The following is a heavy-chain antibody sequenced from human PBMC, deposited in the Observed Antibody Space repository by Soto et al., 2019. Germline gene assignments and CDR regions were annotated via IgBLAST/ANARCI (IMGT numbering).Heavy chain of an antibody. V-gene: IGHV1-69*13. D-gene: IGHD4-17*01. Sequence: SVKVSCKASGGTFSSYAISWVRQAPGQGLEWMGGIIPVFGTANYAQKFQGRVTITADESTSTAYMELSSLRSEDTAVYYCASINPYGDYSRSSFDYWGQGTLVTVS. CDR2: IIPVFGTA. J-gene: IGHJ4*02. CDR3: ASINPYGDYSRSSFDY. CDR1: GGTFSSYA.